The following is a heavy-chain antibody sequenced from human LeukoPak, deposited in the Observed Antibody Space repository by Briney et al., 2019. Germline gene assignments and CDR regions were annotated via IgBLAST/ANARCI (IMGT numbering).Heavy chain of an antibody. J-gene: IGHJ4*02. CDR3: ASKGSSSDFDY. CDR2: IYHSGST. Sequence: SSETLSLTCTVSGGSISSYYWSWVRQPPGKGLEWIGEIYHSGSTNYNPSLKSRVTISVDKSKNQFSLKLSSVTAADTAVYYCASKGSSSDFDYWGQGTLVTVSS. CDR1: GGSISSYY. V-gene: IGHV4-4*02. D-gene: IGHD6-6*01.